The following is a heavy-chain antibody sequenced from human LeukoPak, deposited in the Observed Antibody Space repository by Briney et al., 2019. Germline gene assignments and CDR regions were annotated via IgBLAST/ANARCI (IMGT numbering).Heavy chain of an antibody. CDR3: VRVSQDDDYYDSPDQGAFDL. CDR1: GFSFNTHS. Sequence: GGSLRLSCAASGFSFNTHSMNWVRQSPGKGLEWVSSISSGSSRIHYADSMKGRFTISRDNAKNSLYLQMSSLRAEDTAMYYCVRVSQDDDYYDSPDQGAFDLWGQGAMVTVSS. D-gene: IGHD3-22*01. CDR2: ISSGSSRI. J-gene: IGHJ3*01. V-gene: IGHV3-21*06.